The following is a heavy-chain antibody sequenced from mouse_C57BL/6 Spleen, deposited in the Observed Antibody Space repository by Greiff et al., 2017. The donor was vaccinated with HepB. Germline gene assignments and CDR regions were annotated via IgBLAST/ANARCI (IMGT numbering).Heavy chain of an antibody. CDR2: IRNKANGYTT. J-gene: IGHJ2*01. CDR3: ARYKGGYPDY. V-gene: IGHV7-3*01. CDR1: GFTFTDYY. D-gene: IGHD2-2*01. Sequence: EVMLVESGGGLVQPGGSLSLSCAASGFTFTDYYMSWVRQPPGTALEWLGFIRNKANGYTTEYSASVKGRFTISRDNSQSILYLQINALRAEDSATYDCARYKGGYPDYWGQGTTLTVSS.